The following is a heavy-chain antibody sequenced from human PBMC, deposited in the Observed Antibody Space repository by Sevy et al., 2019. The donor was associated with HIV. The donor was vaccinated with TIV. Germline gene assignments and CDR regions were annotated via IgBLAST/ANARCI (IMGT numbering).Heavy chain of an antibody. V-gene: IGHV3-49*04. D-gene: IGHD6-13*01. CDR3: TRWKAAQSIFDY. Sequence: GGSLRLSCTASGFTFGDYCMSWVRQAPGKGLEWVAFLKSDVYGGTVDHAASVRGRFVISRHDSKTIAYLQMNDLKTEDTGGYYCTRWKAAQSIFDYWGQGPLFTVSS. CDR2: LKSDVYGGTV. J-gene: IGHJ4*02. CDR1: GFTFGDYC.